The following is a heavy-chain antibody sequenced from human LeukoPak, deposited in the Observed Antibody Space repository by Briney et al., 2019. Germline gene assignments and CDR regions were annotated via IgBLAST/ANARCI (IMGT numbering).Heavy chain of an antibody. CDR3: ARGRITTFGVVIPLDY. Sequence: PSETLSLTCGVYGGSFSAYYWSWIRQAPEKGLEWIGEINHRGSTNYNPSLKSRGTISLDTSENQFSLKLSSVTAADTAVYYCARGRITTFGVVIPLDYRGQGALVTVSS. CDR1: GGSFSAYY. J-gene: IGHJ4*02. V-gene: IGHV4-34*01. CDR2: INHRGST. D-gene: IGHD3-3*01.